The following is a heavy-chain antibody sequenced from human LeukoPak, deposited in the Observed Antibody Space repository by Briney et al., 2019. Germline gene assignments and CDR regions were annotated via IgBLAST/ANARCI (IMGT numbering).Heavy chain of an antibody. CDR3: ARDRVNYDILTGYYPLYYFDY. CDR1: GYTFTGYY. Sequence: ASVKVSCKASGYTFTGYYMHWVRQAPGQGLEWMGWINPNSGGTNYAQKFQGRVTMTRDTSISTAYMELSRLRSDDTAVYYCARDRVNYDILTGYYPLYYFDYWGQGTLVTVSS. CDR2: INPNSGGT. D-gene: IGHD3-9*01. J-gene: IGHJ4*02. V-gene: IGHV1-2*02.